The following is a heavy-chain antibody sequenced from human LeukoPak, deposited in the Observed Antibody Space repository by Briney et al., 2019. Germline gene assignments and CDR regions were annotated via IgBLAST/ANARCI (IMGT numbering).Heavy chain of an antibody. CDR3: ARAIAARFSWFDP. J-gene: IGHJ5*02. CDR1: GFTVSSNY. Sequence: PGGSLRLSCAASGFTVSSNYMSWVRQAPGKGLEWIGEINHSGSTNYNPSLKSRVTISVDTSKNQFSLKLSSVTAADTAVYYCARAIAARFSWFDPWGQGTLVTVSS. CDR2: INHSGST. D-gene: IGHD6-6*01. V-gene: IGHV4-34*01.